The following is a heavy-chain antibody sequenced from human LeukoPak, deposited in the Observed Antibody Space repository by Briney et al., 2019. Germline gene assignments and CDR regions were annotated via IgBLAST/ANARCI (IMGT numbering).Heavy chain of an antibody. CDR1: GYTFTSYY. Sequence: ASVKVSCKASGYTFTSYYMHWVRQAPGQGLEWMGIINPSGGSTSYAQKFQGRVTMTRDKSTSTVYMELSSLRSEDTAVYYCARDLFSRVTTNWFDPWGQGTLVTVSS. CDR3: ARDLFSRVTTNWFDP. D-gene: IGHD4-17*01. J-gene: IGHJ5*02. CDR2: INPSGGST. V-gene: IGHV1-46*01.